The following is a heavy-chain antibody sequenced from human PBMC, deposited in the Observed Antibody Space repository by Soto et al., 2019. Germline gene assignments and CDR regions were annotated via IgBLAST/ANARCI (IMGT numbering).Heavy chain of an antibody. CDR1: GFTFSSYA. J-gene: IGHJ6*02. V-gene: IGHV3-30-3*01. Sequence: QVQLVESGGGVVQPGRSLRLSCAASGFTFSSYAMHWVRQAPGKWLEWVAVISYDGSNKYYADSVKGRFTISRDNSKSTLYLQMNSLRAEETAVYYFARLVGEGEDGYCMDVWGQGTTVTVSS. CDR3: ARLVGEGEDGYCMDV. CDR2: ISYDGSNK. D-gene: IGHD1-26*01.